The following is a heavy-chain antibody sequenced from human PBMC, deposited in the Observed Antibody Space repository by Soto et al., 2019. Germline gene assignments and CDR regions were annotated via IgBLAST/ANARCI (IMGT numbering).Heavy chain of an antibody. Sequence: PGGSLRLSCAASGFTFSSYSMNWVRQAPGKGLEWVSSISSSSSYIYYADSVKGRFTISRDNAKNSLYLQMNSLRAEDTAVYYCARDYSSSSSWYYYYGMEVWGQGTKVTVSS. D-gene: IGHD6-6*01. J-gene: IGHJ6*02. CDR2: ISSSSSYI. V-gene: IGHV3-21*01. CDR3: ARDYSSSSSWYYYYGMEV. CDR1: GFTFSSYS.